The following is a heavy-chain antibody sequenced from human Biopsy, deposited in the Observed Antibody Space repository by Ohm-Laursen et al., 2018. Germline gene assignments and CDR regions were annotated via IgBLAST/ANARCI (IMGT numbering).Heavy chain of an antibody. Sequence: SETLSLTCTVSGDSVTKYYWNWIRQPAGKGLEWIGRIYPGGSTNYNPSLKSRVTMSVDTSKKQLSLRLRSVTAADTAMYYCASVVLGPTNDAFDLWGQGTMVVVSS. V-gene: IGHV4-4*07. CDR1: GDSVTKYY. CDR3: ASVVLGPTNDAFDL. D-gene: IGHD3-22*01. CDR2: IYPGGST. J-gene: IGHJ3*01.